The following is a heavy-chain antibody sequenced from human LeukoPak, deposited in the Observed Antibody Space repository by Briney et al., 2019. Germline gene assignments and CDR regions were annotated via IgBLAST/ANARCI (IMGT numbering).Heavy chain of an antibody. CDR1: GGSISSGSYY. Sequence: SETLSLTCTVSGGSISSGSYYWSWIRQPAGKGLEWIGRIYTSGSTNYNPSLKSRVTISVDTSKNQFSLKLSSVTAADTAVYYCARDPYSRRGFDYWGQGTLVTVSS. CDR3: ARDPYSRRGFDY. J-gene: IGHJ4*02. CDR2: IYTSGST. V-gene: IGHV4-61*02. D-gene: IGHD6-13*01.